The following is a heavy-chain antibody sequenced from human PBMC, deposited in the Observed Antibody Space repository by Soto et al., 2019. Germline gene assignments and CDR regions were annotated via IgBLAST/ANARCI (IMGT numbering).Heavy chain of an antibody. V-gene: IGHV4-30-4*01. CDR1: GGSISTDGYN. CDR3: ARGLAHFDTNGYAYWLDY. J-gene: IGHJ4*02. D-gene: IGHD3-22*01. CDR2: LYYSGTS. Sequence: SEALSLTCTVSGGSISTDGYNWSWIRQTPGKGLEWIGYLYYSGTSFYNPSLNSRVTISGDTSKNQFSLSLTFVTATDTAVYFCARGLAHFDTNGYAYWLDYWGQAIPVTVSS.